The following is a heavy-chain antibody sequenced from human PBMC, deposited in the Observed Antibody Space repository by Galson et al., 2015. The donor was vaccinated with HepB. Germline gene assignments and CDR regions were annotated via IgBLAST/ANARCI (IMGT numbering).Heavy chain of an antibody. CDR3: ARDSKWNYDY. CDR2: ISDDGKTG. CDR1: GFTFTSYN. Sequence: SLRLSCATSGFTFTSYNMHWVRQSPVKGLEWSAIISDDGKTGFYADSVKGRFTISRDNSKNTLSLQMNSLRPEDTAVYYCARDSKWNYDYWGQGTLVTVSS. D-gene: IGHD1-26*01. J-gene: IGHJ4*02. V-gene: IGHV3-30*16.